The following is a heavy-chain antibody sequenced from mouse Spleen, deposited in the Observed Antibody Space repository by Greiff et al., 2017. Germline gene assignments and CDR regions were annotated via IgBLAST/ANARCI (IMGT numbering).Heavy chain of an antibody. Sequence: EVQGVESGGGLVKPGGSLKLSCAASGFTFSSYAMSWVRQTPEKRLEWVATISSGGSYTYYPDSVKGRFTISRDNAKNTLYLQMSSLRSEDTAMYYCARQDYYGSSPIDYWGQGTTLTVSS. CDR2: ISSGGSYT. J-gene: IGHJ2*01. V-gene: IGHV5-9-3*01. CDR3: ARQDYYGSSPIDY. D-gene: IGHD1-1*01. CDR1: GFTFSSYA.